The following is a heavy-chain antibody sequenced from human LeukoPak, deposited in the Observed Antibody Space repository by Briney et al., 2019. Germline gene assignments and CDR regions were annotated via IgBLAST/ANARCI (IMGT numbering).Heavy chain of an antibody. Sequence: VASVKVSCKASGGTFSSYAISWVRQAPGQGLEWMGGIIPIFGTANYAQKFQGRVTITADKSTSTAYMELSSLRSEDTAVYYCARAGTTTPFGGRRNYMDVWGKGTTVTVSS. V-gene: IGHV1-69*06. J-gene: IGHJ6*03. D-gene: IGHD3-16*01. CDR2: IIPIFGTA. CDR3: ARAGTTTPFGGRRNYMDV. CDR1: GGTFSSYA.